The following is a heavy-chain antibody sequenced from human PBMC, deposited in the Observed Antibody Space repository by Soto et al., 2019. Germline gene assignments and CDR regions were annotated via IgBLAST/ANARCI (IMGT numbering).Heavy chain of an antibody. D-gene: IGHD3-10*01. Sequence: EVQLVESGGALVQPGGSLRLSCAASGFTVSSNYMSWVRQAPGKGLEWVSVIYSGGSTYYADSVKGRFTISRDNSKNTLYLQMNSLRAEDTAVYYCARDFTYGSGSYLYYYGMDVWGQGTTVTVSS. J-gene: IGHJ6*02. CDR2: IYSGGST. V-gene: IGHV3-66*01. CDR1: GFTVSSNY. CDR3: ARDFTYGSGSYLYYYGMDV.